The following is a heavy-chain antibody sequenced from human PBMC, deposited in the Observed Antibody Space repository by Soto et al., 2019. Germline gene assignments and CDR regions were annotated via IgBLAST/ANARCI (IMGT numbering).Heavy chain of an antibody. V-gene: IGHV3-21*06. J-gene: IGHJ5*02. CDR1: GFTFSTYA. CDR2: ISSISTYM. D-gene: IGHD3-9*01. Sequence: GGSLRLSCAASGFTFSTYAMNWVRQAPGKGLEWVSFISSISTYMYYADSVKGRFTISRDNARNSLYLQMNGLRAEDTAVYYCARGHYDVLTGLNWFDPWGRGTLVTVSS. CDR3: ARGHYDVLTGLNWFDP.